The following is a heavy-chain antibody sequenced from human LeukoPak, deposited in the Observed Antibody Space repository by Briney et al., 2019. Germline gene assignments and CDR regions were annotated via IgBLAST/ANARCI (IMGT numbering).Heavy chain of an antibody. Sequence: SETLSLTGSVSGGSISSRGYFWGWIRQPPGRGLEWIGTIYYSGSTYYNPSLKSRLTISVDTSRNQFSLKLSSVTTADTAVYYCARYISGSGFDYWGQGTLVTVSS. CDR1: GGSISSRGYF. CDR2: IYYSGST. CDR3: ARYISGSGFDY. J-gene: IGHJ4*02. V-gene: IGHV4-39*01. D-gene: IGHD6-25*01.